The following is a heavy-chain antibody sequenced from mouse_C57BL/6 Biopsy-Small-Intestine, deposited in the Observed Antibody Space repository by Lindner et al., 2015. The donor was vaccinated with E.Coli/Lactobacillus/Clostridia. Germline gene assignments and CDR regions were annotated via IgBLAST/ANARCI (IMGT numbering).Heavy chain of an antibody. CDR1: GYTFTTYV. Sequence: VQLQESGPELVKPGASVRMSCKASGYTFTTYVINWVKQKPGQGLEWIGYINPYNDGTKYNEKFKGKATLTSDKSASTAYMELSSLTSEDSAVYYCAVYYSNYVFAYWGQGTSGHCLC. V-gene: IGHV1-14*01. D-gene: IGHD2-5*01. CDR2: INPYNDGT. CDR3: AVYYSNYVFAY. J-gene: IGHJ3*01.